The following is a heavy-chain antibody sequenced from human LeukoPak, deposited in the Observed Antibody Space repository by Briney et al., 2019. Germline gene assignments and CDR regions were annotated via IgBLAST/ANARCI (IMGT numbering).Heavy chain of an antibody. CDR1: GGSISSHY. CDR3: ARVAQGGYYDFLSCYYQYYFDY. V-gene: IGHV4-59*11. D-gene: IGHD3-3*01. CDR2: IYYSGST. J-gene: IGHJ4*02. Sequence: SETLSLTCTVSGGSISSHYWSWIRQPPGKGLEWIGYIYYSGSTNYNPYLKSRVTISVDTSKNHFSLKLSSVTAADTAVYYCARVAQGGYYDFLSCYYQYYFDYWGQGTLVTVSS.